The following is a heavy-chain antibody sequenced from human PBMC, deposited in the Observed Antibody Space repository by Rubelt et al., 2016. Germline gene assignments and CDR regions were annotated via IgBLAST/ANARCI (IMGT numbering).Heavy chain of an antibody. D-gene: IGHD6-13*01. CDR3: AGLLSRSWQWDY. CDR2: VFYSGST. CDR1: GDSIRKYY. V-gene: IGHV4-59*01. J-gene: IGHJ4*02. Sequence: QVQLQGSGPGLVKPSETLSLTCTVSGDSIRKYYWSWIRQPPGKGPEWIGYVFYSGSTNYNPSLKSRVTISIDTSTSQFSLRLTSMTAADTAVYYCAGLLSRSWQWDYWGQGALVTVSS.